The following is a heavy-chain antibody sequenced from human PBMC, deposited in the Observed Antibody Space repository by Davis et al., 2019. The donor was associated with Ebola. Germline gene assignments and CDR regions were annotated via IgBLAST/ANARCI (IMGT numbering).Heavy chain of an antibody. V-gene: IGHV3-53*01. CDR1: GFTVSSNY. J-gene: IGHJ6*04. CDR2: IYSGGST. Sequence: GGSLRLSCAASGFTVSSNYMSWVRQAPGKGLEWVSVIYSGGSTYYADSVKGRFTISRHNSKNTLYLQMNSLRVEDTAVYYCVRDTYYYYNTMDVWGKGTAVTVSS. CDR3: VRDTYYYYNTMDV.